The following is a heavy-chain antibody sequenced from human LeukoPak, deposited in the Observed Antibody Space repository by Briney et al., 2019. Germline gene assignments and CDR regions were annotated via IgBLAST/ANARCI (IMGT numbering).Heavy chain of an antibody. D-gene: IGHD2-2*01. CDR3: AREGLGYCSSTSCGEGGMDV. J-gene: IGHJ6*03. CDR1: GFTFSSYS. Sequence: GGSLRLSCAASGFTFSSYSMSWVRQAPGKGLEWVSSISSSSSYIYYADSMKGRFTISRDNAKNSLYLQMNSLRAEDTAVYYCAREGLGYCSSTSCGEGGMDVWGKGTTVTVSS. V-gene: IGHV3-21*01. CDR2: ISSSSSYI.